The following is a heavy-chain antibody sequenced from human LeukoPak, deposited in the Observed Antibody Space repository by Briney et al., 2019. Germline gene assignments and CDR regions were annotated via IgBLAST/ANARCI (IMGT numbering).Heavy chain of an antibody. J-gene: IGHJ5*02. CDR3: ARGGYYGSGNDFRFDP. CDR2: IFTSGST. V-gene: IGHV4-4*07. CDR1: GGSISSYY. D-gene: IGHD3-10*01. Sequence: SETLSLTCTVSGGSISSYYWSWIRQPAGKGLEWIGRIFTSGSTDYNPSLKSRVTMSVDTSKNQFSLKLSSVTAADTAVYYCARGGYYGSGNDFRFDPWGQGTLVTVSS.